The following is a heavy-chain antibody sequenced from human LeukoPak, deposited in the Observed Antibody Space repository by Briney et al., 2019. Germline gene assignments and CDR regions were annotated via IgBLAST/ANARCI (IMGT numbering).Heavy chain of an antibody. J-gene: IGHJ1*01. CDR2: ISSSSSYI. Sequence: GGSLRLSCAASGFTFSSYSMNWVRQAPGKGLEWVSSISSSSSYIYYADSVKGRFTISRDNAKNSLYLQMNSLRAEDTAVYYCVSVISGSGSSKYFQHWGQGTLVTVSS. CDR3: VSVISGSGSSKYFQH. D-gene: IGHD3-10*01. V-gene: IGHV3-21*04. CDR1: GFTFSSYS.